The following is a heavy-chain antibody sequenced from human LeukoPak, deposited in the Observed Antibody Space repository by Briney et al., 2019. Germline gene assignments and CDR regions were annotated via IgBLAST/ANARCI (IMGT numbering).Heavy chain of an antibody. CDR1: GGSISSSNW. V-gene: IGHV4-4*02. Sequence: PSETLSLTCAVSGGSISSSNWWSWVRQPPGKGLEWIGEIYHSGSTYYNPSLKSRVTISVDRSKNQFSLKLSSVTAADTAVYYCARDYRSTYNWFDPWGQGTLVTVSS. CDR2: IYHSGST. CDR3: ARDYRSTYNWFDP. D-gene: IGHD2-2*01. J-gene: IGHJ5*02.